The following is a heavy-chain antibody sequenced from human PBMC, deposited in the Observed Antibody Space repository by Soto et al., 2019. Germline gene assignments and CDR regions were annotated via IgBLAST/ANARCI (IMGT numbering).Heavy chain of an antibody. Sequence: SETLSLTCSFSGGSINSYWWSWIRQPAGKGLEWIGRVYSSGTTDYNPSLNSRATLSVETSKNQFSLKLSSVTAADTAVYYCARDIGSYAYGEGYWGQGIQVTVSS. CDR3: ARDIGSYAYGEGY. J-gene: IGHJ4*02. CDR2: VYSSGTT. V-gene: IGHV4-4*07. D-gene: IGHD3-10*01. CDR1: GGSINSYW.